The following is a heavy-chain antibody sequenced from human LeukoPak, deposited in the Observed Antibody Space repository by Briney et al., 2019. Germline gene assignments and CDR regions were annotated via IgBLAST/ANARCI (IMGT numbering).Heavy chain of an antibody. J-gene: IGHJ4*02. CDR2: ISGSGGST. D-gene: IGHD2-2*01. CDR1: GFTFSSYA. V-gene: IGHV3-23*01. CDR3: AKGMGYQLRNFDY. Sequence: PGASLRLSCAASGFTFSSYAMSWVRQAPGKGLEWVSAISGSGGSTYYADSVKGRFTISRDNSKNTLYLQMNSLRAEDTVVYYCAKGMGYQLRNFDYWGQGTLVTVSS.